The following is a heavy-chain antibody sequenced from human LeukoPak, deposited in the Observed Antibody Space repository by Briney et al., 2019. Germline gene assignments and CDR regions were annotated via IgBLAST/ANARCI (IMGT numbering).Heavy chain of an antibody. CDR2: INHSGST. D-gene: IGHD2-2*02. V-gene: IGHV4-34*01. CDR3: ARGRRYCSSTSCYTAYYYYYMDV. CDR1: GGSFSGYY. J-gene: IGHJ6*03. Sequence: SETLSLTCAVYGGSFSGYYWSWIRLPPGKGLEWIGEINHSGSTNYNPSLKSRVTISVDTSKNQFSLKLSSVTAADTAVYYCARGRRYCSSTSCYTAYYYYYMDVWGKGTTVTVSS.